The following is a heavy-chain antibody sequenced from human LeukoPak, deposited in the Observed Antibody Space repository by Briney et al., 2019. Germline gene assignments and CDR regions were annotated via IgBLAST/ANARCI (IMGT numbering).Heavy chain of an antibody. CDR2: ISGSGGST. V-gene: IGHV3-23*01. Sequence: GGSLRLSCAASGFTFSSYAMSWVRQAPGKGLEWVSAISGSGGSTYYADSVKGRFTISRDNSKNTLYLQMNSLRAEDTAVYYCAKDNYYDSSGYYAAHFDYWGQGTLVTVSS. CDR1: GFTFSSYA. J-gene: IGHJ4*02. D-gene: IGHD3-22*01. CDR3: AKDNYYDSSGYYAAHFDY.